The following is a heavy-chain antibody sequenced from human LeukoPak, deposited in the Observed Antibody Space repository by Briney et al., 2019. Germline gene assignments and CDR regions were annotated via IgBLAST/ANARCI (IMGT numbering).Heavy chain of an antibody. V-gene: IGHV3-23*01. J-gene: IGHJ4*02. CDR3: AKGECGGDCYSRY. CDR2: ISGSGGST. D-gene: IGHD2-21*02. Sequence: PGGSLRLSCAASGFTFSSYAMSWVRQAPGKGLEWVSAISGSGGSTYYADPVKGRFTISRDNSKNTLYLQMNSLRAEDTAVYYCAKGECGGDCYSRYWGQGTLVTVSS. CDR1: GFTFSSYA.